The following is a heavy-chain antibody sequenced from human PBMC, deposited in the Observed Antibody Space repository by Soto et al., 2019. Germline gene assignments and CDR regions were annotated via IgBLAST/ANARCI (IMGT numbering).Heavy chain of an antibody. Sequence: PSETLSLTCTVSGGSISSGGYSWSWIRQPPGKGLEWIGYIYYSGTTYYNPSLKSRVTMSVDTSKNQFSLKLTSVTAVDTAVYYCARREIKGPIDYWGQGTLVTVSS. J-gene: IGHJ4*02. V-gene: IGHV4-61*08. CDR1: GGSISSGGYS. CDR2: IYYSGTT. D-gene: IGHD1-26*01. CDR3: ARREIKGPIDY.